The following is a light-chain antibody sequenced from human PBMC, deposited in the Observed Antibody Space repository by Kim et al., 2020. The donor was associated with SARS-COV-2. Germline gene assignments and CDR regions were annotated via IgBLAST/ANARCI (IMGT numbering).Light chain of an antibody. J-gene: IGKJ2*03. CDR2: KAS. V-gene: IGKV1-5*03. CDR1: RGLSGW. CDR3: LQYNTYPYS. Sequence: ASVGDRVTITCRASRGLSGWLAWYQQKPGKTPRLLIYKASSLEGGVPSRFSGTRSETEYTLTISSLQPDDFATYYCLQYNTYPYSFGQGTKLEI.